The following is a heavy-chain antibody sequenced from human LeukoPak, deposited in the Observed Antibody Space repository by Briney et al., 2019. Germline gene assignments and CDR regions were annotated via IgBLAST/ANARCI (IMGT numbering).Heavy chain of an antibody. Sequence: SETLSLTCTVSGGSISSYYWSWIRQPPGKGLEWIGYIYYSGSTNYNPSLKSRVTISVDTSKNQFSLKLSSVTAADTAVYYCARHVKYDSSGYYGDWFDPWGQGTLVTSPQ. CDR2: IYYSGST. CDR1: GGSISSYY. D-gene: IGHD3-22*01. V-gene: IGHV4-59*08. J-gene: IGHJ5*02. CDR3: ARHVKYDSSGYYGDWFDP.